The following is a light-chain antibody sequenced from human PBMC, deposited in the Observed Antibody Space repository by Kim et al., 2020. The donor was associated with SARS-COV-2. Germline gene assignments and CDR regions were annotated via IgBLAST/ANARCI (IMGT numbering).Light chain of an antibody. J-gene: IGKJ4*01. Sequence: SLSPGERATLSCRASQSVSSYFAWYQQKPGQAPRLLIYDASNRATGIPARFSGSGSGTDFTLTISSLEPEDLAVYYCQQRSNWRTFGGGTKVDIK. CDR2: DAS. CDR1: QSVSSY. CDR3: QQRSNWRT. V-gene: IGKV3-11*01.